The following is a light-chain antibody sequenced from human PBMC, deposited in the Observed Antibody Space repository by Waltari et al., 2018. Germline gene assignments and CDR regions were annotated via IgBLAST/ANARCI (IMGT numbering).Light chain of an antibody. CDR1: QSISNY. CDR2: TAS. Sequence: DIQMTQSPSSLSASVGDRVTITCRASQSISNYLNWYQQKPGKAPKLLIYTASSLQSGGPSRFSGSGSGTDFTLTISSLQPEDFATFYCQQSYSSPFTFGPGTKVDIK. CDR3: QQSYSSPFT. V-gene: IGKV1-39*01. J-gene: IGKJ3*01.